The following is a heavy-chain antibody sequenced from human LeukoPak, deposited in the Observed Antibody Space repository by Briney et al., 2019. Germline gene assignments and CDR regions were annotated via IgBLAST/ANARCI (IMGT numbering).Heavy chain of an antibody. J-gene: IGHJ4*02. CDR3: ARTKKVGYGDYENYFDY. V-gene: IGHV4-30-4*07. CDR2: IYYSGST. CDR1: GGSISSGGYS. Sequence: TSETLSLTCAVSGGSISSGGYSWSWIRQPPGKRLEWIGYIYYSGSTYYNPSLKTRVTISVDTSKNQFSLKLSSVTAADTAVYYCARTKKVGYGDYENYFDYWGQGTLVTVSS. D-gene: IGHD4-17*01.